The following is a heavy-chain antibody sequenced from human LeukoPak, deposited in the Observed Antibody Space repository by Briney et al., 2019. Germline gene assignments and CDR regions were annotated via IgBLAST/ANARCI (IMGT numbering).Heavy chain of an antibody. CDR2: IYYSGST. V-gene: IGHV4-31*03. Sequence: PSQTLSLTCTVSGGSISSGGYYWSWIRQRPGKGLEWIGYIYYSGSTYYNPSLKSRVTISVDTSKNQFSLKLSSVTAADTAVYYCARTLRSIAAAYALDYWGQGTLVTVSS. D-gene: IGHD6-13*01. J-gene: IGHJ4*02. CDR1: GGSISSGGYY. CDR3: ARTLRSIAAAYALDY.